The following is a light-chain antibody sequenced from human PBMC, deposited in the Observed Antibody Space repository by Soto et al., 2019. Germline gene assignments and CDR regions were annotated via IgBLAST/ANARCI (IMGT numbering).Light chain of an antibody. CDR2: AAS. Sequence: IQMTQSPSALSGSVGDSVTITCRASQTISSWLAWYQQKPGKAPKLLIYAASTLQSGVPSRFSGSGSGTDFTLTISSLQPEDFATYYCQQYKSYWTFGQGTKVDIK. CDR3: QQYKSYWT. J-gene: IGKJ1*01. V-gene: IGKV1-5*01. CDR1: QTISSW.